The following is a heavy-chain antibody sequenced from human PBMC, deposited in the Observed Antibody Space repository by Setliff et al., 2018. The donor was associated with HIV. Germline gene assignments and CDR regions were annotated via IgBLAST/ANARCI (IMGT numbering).Heavy chain of an antibody. CDR1: GTSINSHY. V-gene: IGHV4-59*08. CDR2: IYYTGIP. D-gene: IGHD4-17*01. J-gene: IGHJ4*02. CDR3: ARHRKDDYFLTAYFDS. Sequence: SETLSLTCTVSGTSINSHYWSWIRQTPGKGLQWIGLIYYTGIPTYNPSLEGRITMSVDTSKNQFSLTLTSVTATDTAVYYCARHRKDDYFLTAYFDSLGQGTVVTVSS.